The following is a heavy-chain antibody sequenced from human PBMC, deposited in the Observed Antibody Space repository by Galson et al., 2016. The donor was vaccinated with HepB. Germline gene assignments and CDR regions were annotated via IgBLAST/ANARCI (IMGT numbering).Heavy chain of an antibody. D-gene: IGHD6-19*01. CDR1: GGSISSYY. Sequence: SETLSLTCTASGGSISSYYWNWMRQPPGKGLEWIGYVHYSGSTKYNPSLKSRITTAVDTSKNQFSLKVNSVTAADTAVYYCAKWSSAWHAFDIWGQGTMVTVSS. CDR2: VHYSGST. CDR3: AKWSSAWHAFDI. J-gene: IGHJ3*02. V-gene: IGHV4-59*01.